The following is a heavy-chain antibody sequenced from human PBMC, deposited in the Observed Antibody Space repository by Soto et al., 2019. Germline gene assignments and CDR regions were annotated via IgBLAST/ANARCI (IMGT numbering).Heavy chain of an antibody. J-gene: IGHJ5*02. D-gene: IGHD1-1*01. Sequence: GASVKVSCKASGYTFTGYYMHWVRQAPGQGLEWMGWINPNSGGTNYAQKFQGWVTMTRDTSISTAYMELSRLRFDDTAVYYCARGKRERGANWFDPWGQGTLVTVSS. CDR3: ARGKRERGANWFDP. V-gene: IGHV1-2*04. CDR1: GYTFTGYY. CDR2: INPNSGGT.